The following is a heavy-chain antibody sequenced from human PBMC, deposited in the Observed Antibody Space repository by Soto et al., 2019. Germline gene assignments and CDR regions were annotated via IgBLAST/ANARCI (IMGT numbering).Heavy chain of an antibody. CDR3: AKKAAAGSVWFDP. D-gene: IGHD6-13*01. J-gene: IGHJ5*02. Sequence: PGGSLRLSCAASGFTFSSYGMHWVRQAPGKGLEWVAVISYDGSNKYYADSVKGRFTISRDNSKNTLYLQMNSLRAEDTAVYYCAKKAAAGSVWFDPWGQGTLVTVSS. V-gene: IGHV3-30*18. CDR2: ISYDGSNK. CDR1: GFTFSSYG.